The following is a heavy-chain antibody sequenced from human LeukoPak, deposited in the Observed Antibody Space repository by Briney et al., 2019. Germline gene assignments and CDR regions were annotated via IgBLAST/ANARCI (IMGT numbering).Heavy chain of an antibody. V-gene: IGHV3-23*01. CDR2: ISGSGGST. J-gene: IGHJ4*02. CDR1: GFTFSSYA. D-gene: IGHD2-2*01. CDR3: ARDWDAVIVPAAIGHY. Sequence: GGSLRLSCAASGFTFSSYAMTWVRQAPGKGLEWVAVISGSGGSTYYADSVKGRFTISRDNSKNTLYLQMNSLRVEDTAVYYCARDWDAVIVPAAIGHYWGQGTLVTVSS.